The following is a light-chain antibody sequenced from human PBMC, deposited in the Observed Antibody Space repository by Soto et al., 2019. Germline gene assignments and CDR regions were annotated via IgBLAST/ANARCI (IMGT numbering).Light chain of an antibody. CDR3: SSYAGNNNVI. Sequence: QSVLTQPPSASGSPAQSVTISCTGNSSDVGSYRFVSWYQQHPGKAPKLLIYEVSKRPSGVHDRFSASTSGNTVSLTVSGLQADDEADYYCSSYAGNNNVIFGGGTK. CDR2: EVS. CDR1: SSDVGSYRF. V-gene: IGLV2-8*01. J-gene: IGLJ2*01.